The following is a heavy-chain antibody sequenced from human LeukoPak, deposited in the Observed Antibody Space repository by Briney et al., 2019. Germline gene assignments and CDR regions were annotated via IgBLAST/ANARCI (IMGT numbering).Heavy chain of an antibody. J-gene: IGHJ5*02. CDR1: GGSISSYY. CDR2: IYYSGST. D-gene: IGHD3-22*01. Sequence: KPSETLSLTCTVSGGSISSYYWSWIRQPPGKGLEWIGYIYYSGSTNYNPSLKSRVTISVDTSKNQFPLKLSSVTAADTAVYYCARGNYYFDPWGQGTLATVSS. V-gene: IGHV4-59*01. CDR3: ARGNYYFDP.